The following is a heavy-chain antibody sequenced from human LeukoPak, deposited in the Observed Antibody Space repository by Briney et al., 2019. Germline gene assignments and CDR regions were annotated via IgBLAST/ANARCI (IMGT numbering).Heavy chain of an antibody. CDR1: GGSISSSLYY. J-gene: IGHJ6*02. Sequence: PSETLSLTCTVSGGSISSSLYYWGWIRQPPGKGLEWIGSIYYSGSTNYNPSLKSRVTISVDTSKNQFSLKLSSVTAADTAVYYCASSVLLWFGELNYGMDVWGQGTTVTVSS. CDR2: IYYSGST. D-gene: IGHD3-10*01. V-gene: IGHV4-39*07. CDR3: ASSVLLWFGELNYGMDV.